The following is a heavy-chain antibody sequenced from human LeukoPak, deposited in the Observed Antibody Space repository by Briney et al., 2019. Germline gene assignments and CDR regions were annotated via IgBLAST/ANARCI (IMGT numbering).Heavy chain of an antibody. D-gene: IGHD6-6*01. CDR1: GGTFSSYA. J-gene: IGHJ6*03. CDR2: IIPIFGTA. V-gene: IGHV1-69*13. CDR3: ASIAARPGERDYYYMDV. Sequence: SVKVSCKASGGTFSSYAISWVRQAPGQGLEWMGGIIPIFGTANYAQKFQGRVTITADESTSTAYMELSSLRSEDTAVYYCASIAARPGERDYYYMDVWGKGTTVTVSS.